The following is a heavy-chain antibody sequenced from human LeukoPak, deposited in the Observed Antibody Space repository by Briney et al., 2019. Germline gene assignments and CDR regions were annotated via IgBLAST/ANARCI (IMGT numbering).Heavy chain of an antibody. CDR3: ARHRAAAARRSAFDI. Sequence: PSETLSLTCTVSGGSISSSSYYWGWIRQPPGKGLEWIGSIYYSGSTYYNPSLKSRVTISVDTSKNQFSLKLSSVTAADTAVYYCARHRAAAARRSAFDIWGQGTMVTVSS. CDR1: GGSISSSSYY. J-gene: IGHJ3*02. D-gene: IGHD6-13*01. CDR2: IYYSGST. V-gene: IGHV4-39*01.